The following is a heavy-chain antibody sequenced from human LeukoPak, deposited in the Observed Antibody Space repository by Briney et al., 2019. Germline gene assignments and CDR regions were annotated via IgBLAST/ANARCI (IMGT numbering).Heavy chain of an antibody. D-gene: IGHD3-22*01. V-gene: IGHV3-9*03. CDR2: ISWNSGSI. CDR1: GFTFDDYA. J-gene: IGHJ4*02. CDR3: AKGDSSGFLGLDY. Sequence: GGSLRLSCAASGFTFDDYAMHWLRQAPGKGLEWVSGISWNSGSIGYADSVKGRFTISRDNAKNSLYLQMNSLRAEDMALYYCAKGDSSGFLGLDYWGQGTLVTVSS.